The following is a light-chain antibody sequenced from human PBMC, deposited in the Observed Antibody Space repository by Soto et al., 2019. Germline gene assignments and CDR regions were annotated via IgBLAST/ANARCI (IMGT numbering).Light chain of an antibody. Sequence: QSVLTQPPSVSAAPGQKVTISCSGSSSNIGNNYVSWYQHLPGTAPKLLIYDNNKRPSGIPDRFSGSKPGTSATLAITGLQTGDEADYYCGTWDSSLSAGWGIFGGGTKLTVL. V-gene: IGLV1-51*01. CDR1: SSNIGNNY. CDR3: GTWDSSLSAGWGI. J-gene: IGLJ2*01. CDR2: DNN.